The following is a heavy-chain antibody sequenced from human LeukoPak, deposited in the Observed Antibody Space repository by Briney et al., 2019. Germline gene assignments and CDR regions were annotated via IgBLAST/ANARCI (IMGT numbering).Heavy chain of an antibody. J-gene: IGHJ4*02. CDR3: ARRILTTVTQFDY. CDR2: IYHSGSA. D-gene: IGHD4-17*01. Sequence: SGTLSLTCAVSGGSISSSNWWSWVRQPPGKGLEWIGEIYHSGSANYNPSLKSRVTISVDKSKNQFSLKLSSVTAADTAVYYCARRILTTVTQFDYWGQGTLVTVSS. CDR1: GGSISSSNW. V-gene: IGHV4-4*02.